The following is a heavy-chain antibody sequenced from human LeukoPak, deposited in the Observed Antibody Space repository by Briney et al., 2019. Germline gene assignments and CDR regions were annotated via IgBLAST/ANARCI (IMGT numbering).Heavy chain of an antibody. CDR3: ARGQIDLLRNYFDS. V-gene: IGHV3-66*01. CDR1: GFIVSHKY. J-gene: IGHJ4*02. CDR2: IYAGGNS. D-gene: IGHD3-22*01. Sequence: GGSLRLSCAASGFIVSHKYMAWVRQAPGKGLEWLSIIYAGGNSVSAASVKGRFIISRDNSRNTVHLQMNSPRDDDTAVYYCARGQIDLLRNYFDSWGPGTLVAVSS.